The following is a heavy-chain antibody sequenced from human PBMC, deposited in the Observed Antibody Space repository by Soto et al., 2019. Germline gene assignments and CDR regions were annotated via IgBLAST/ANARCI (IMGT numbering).Heavy chain of an antibody. CDR1: GGSISSSSYY. J-gene: IGHJ6*03. CDR2: IYYSGST. Sequence: SETLSLTCTVSGGSISSSSYYWGWIRQPPGKGLEWIGSIYYSGSTYYNPSLKSRVTISVDTSKNQFSLKLSSVTAADTAVYYCAGKRTGIAVAGTDYYYYMDVWGKGTTVTVSS. V-gene: IGHV4-39*01. D-gene: IGHD6-19*01. CDR3: AGKRTGIAVAGTDYYYYMDV.